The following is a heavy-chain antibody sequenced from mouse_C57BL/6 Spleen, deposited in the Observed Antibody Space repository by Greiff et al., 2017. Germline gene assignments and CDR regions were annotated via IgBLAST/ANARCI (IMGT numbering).Heavy chain of an antibody. CDR1: GYTFTSYW. V-gene: IGHV1-53*01. Sequence: QVQLQQSGTELVKPGASVKLSCKASGYTFTSYWLHWVKQRPGQGLEWIGNINPSNGGTNYNEKFKSKATLTVDKSSSTAYMQLSSLTSKDSAVYYFARYRYYYAMDYWGQGTSVTVSS. J-gene: IGHJ4*01. CDR3: ARYRYYYAMDY. CDR2: INPSNGGT.